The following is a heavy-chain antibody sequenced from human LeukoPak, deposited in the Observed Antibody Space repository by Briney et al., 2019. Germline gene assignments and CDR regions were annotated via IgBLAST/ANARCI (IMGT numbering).Heavy chain of an antibody. V-gene: IGHV4-30-4*01. CDR2: IYYSGSA. CDR1: GGSISSGNYF. J-gene: IGHJ6*02. D-gene: IGHD3-9*01. CDR3: ARDSYYDILTGYYPYYYYYGMDV. Sequence: SETLSLTCTVSGGSISSGNYFWTWIRQPPGKGLEWIGYIYYSGSAYYNPSLMGRVSISIDTSKNQFSLKVNSVTAADTAVYYCARDSYYDILTGYYPYYYYYGMDVWGHGTTVTVSS.